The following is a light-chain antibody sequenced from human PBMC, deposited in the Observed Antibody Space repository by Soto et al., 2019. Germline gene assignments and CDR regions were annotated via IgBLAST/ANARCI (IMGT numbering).Light chain of an antibody. CDR2: GAS. CDR3: QQYGTSPYT. V-gene: IGKV3-20*01. J-gene: IGKJ2*01. CDR1: QTVTSSHLAHY. Sequence: IVLTQSPDTLSLSPGERATLSCRASQTVTSSHLAHYLAWHQQKPGQAPRLLIYGASSRATGIPDRFSGSGSGTDFTLTISSLEPEDFAVYYCQQYGTSPYTFGQGTKLEIK.